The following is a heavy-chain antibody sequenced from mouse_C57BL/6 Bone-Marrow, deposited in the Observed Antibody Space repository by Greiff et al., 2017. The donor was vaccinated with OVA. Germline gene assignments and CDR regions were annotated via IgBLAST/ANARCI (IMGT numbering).Heavy chain of an antibody. D-gene: IGHD1-1*01. Sequence: EVKVEESGGGLVQPGGSMKLSCVASGFTFSNYWMNWVRQSPEQGLEWVAQIRLKSDNYDSHYTESVKGRFTISRDDSKSSVYLQMNNLRAEDTGMYYCTNYGSSFRWFAYWGQGTLVTVSA. CDR2: IRLKSDNYDS. CDR1: GFTFSNYW. J-gene: IGHJ3*01. V-gene: IGHV6-3*01. CDR3: TNYGSSFRWFAY.